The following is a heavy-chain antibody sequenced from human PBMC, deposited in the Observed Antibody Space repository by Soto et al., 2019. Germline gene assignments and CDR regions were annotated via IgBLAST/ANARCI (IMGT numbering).Heavy chain of an antibody. CDR2: IIPILGIA. D-gene: IGHD6-6*01. V-gene: IGHV1-69*08. Sequence: QVQLVQSGAEVKKPGSSVKVSCKASGGTFSSYTISWVRQAPGQGLEWMGRIIPILGIANYAQKSQGRVTITADNSTSTAYVELSSLRSEDTAVYYCAREGQFVPQCDYWGQGTLVTVSS. J-gene: IGHJ4*02. CDR3: AREGQFVPQCDY. CDR1: GGTFSSYT.